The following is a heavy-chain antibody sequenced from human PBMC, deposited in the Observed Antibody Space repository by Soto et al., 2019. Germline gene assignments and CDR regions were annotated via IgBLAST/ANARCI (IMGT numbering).Heavy chain of an antibody. J-gene: IGHJ4*02. CDR2: IHHSGIT. CDR1: GASISSDGFS. V-gene: IGHV4-30-2*01. Sequence: QLQLQESGSGLVKPSQTLSLTCAVSGASISSDGFSWSWIRQPPGKGLEWIGYIHHSGITSYTPSFKSRLTISVDTSTNEFTLKLKSVIAADTAVYYCARGGDRFDYWGQGALVTVSS. CDR3: ARGGDRFDY.